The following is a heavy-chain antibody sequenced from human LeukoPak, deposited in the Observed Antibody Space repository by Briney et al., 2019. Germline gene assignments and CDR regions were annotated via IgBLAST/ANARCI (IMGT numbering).Heavy chain of an antibody. V-gene: IGHV3-48*01. Sequence: GGSLRLSCAASGFTFSSYSMNWVRQAPGKGLEWVSYISSRSATIYYADSVKGRFTISRDNSKNTLYLQMNSLRAEDTAVYYCAKDRGSSWTADYYYYMDVWGKGTTVTVSS. CDR1: GFTFSSYS. CDR2: ISSRSATI. D-gene: IGHD6-13*01. CDR3: AKDRGSSWTADYYYYMDV. J-gene: IGHJ6*03.